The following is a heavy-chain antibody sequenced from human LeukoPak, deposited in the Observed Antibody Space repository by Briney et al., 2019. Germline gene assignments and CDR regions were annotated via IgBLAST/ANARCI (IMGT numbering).Heavy chain of an antibody. CDR3: ARPNCSGGSCYSEANWFDP. V-gene: IGHV4-39*07. Sequence: SETLSLTCTVSGGSISSSSYYWGWIRQPPGKGLEWIGSIYYSGSTYYNPSLKSRVTISVDTSKNQFSLKLSSVTAADTAVYYCARPNCSGGSCYSEANWFDPWGQGTLVTVSS. CDR1: GGSISSSSYY. CDR2: IYYSGST. J-gene: IGHJ5*02. D-gene: IGHD2-15*01.